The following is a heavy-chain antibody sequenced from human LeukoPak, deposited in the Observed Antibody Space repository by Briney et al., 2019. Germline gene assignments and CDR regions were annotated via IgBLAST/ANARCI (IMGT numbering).Heavy chain of an antibody. CDR2: IIASSGST. V-gene: IGHV3-23*01. Sequence: GRCLRLSCAASGCSLSNSDMSWVRQAPGKGLEWVSLIIASSGSTFYADSVKGRFTISRDNSKNRLYLQMDSLRAEDAAVYYCAKGAYDYIEMGYFDYWGQGTLVTVSS. CDR1: GCSLSNSD. CDR3: AKGAYDYIEMGYFDY. J-gene: IGHJ4*02. D-gene: IGHD5-12*01.